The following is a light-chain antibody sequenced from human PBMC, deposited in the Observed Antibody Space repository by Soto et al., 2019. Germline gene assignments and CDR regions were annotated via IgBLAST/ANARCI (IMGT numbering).Light chain of an antibody. CDR2: VAS. CDR3: QQYGSSGT. J-gene: IGKJ1*01. V-gene: IGKV3-20*01. CDR1: QSVSNNY. Sequence: EIVLTQSPGTLSLSPGERATLSCRASQSVSNNYLAWYQQKPGQAPRLLIYVASNRATGIPARFSGSGAGTDFSTTISRLEPEDFAVDYCQQYGSSGTFGQGTKVEIK.